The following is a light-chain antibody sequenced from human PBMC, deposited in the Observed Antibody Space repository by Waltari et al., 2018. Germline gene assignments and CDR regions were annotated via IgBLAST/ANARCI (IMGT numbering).Light chain of an antibody. CDR3: SMYMGSGVWV. J-gene: IGLJ3*02. V-gene: IGLV8-61*01. Sequence: SPGGTVTLTCALSSGSVSSTSYPTWYQQTPGPPPRTLVYKGISRSSGVPDRFSGSILGNTAALTITGAQADDESDYYCSMYMGSGVWVFGGGTKLTIL. CDR1: SGSVSSTSY. CDR2: KGI.